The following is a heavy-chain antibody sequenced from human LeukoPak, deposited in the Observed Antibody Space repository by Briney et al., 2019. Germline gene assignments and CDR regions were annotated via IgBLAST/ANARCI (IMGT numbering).Heavy chain of an antibody. V-gene: IGHV3-23*01. D-gene: IGHD3-10*01. CDR3: ANYRSRFGESNPQYFDY. J-gene: IGHJ4*02. CDR1: GFTFSDYY. Sequence: TGGSLRLSCAASGFTFSDYYMSWIRQAPGKGLEWVSAISRSGGSTYYADSVKGRFTISRDNSKNTLYLQMNSLRVEDTAVYYCANYRSRFGESNPQYFDYWGQGTLVTVSS. CDR2: ISRSGGST.